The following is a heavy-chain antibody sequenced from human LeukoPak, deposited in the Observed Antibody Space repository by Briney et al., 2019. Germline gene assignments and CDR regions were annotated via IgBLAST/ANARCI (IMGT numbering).Heavy chain of an antibody. D-gene: IGHD3-22*01. CDR2: IYTSGST. J-gene: IGHJ2*01. Sequence: SETLSLTCTVSGGSISSGGYYWSWIRQHPGKGLEWIGRIYTSGSTNYNPSLKSRVTMSVDTSKNQFSLKLSSVTAADTAVYYCARATYYYDSSGYYKESVSWYFDLWGRGTLVTVSS. CDR3: ARATYYYDSSGYYKESVSWYFDL. CDR1: GGSISSGGYY. V-gene: IGHV4-61*02.